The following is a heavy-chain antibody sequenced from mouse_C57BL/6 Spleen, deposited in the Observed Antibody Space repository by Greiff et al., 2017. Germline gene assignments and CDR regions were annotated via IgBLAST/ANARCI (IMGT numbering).Heavy chain of an antibody. Sequence: VQLQQSGTVLARPGASVKMSCKTSGYTFTSYWMHWVKQRPGQGLEWIGAIYPGNSDTSYNQKFKGKAKLTAVTSASTAYMELSSLTNEDSAVYYCTSFYYYGSSGYFDVWGTGTTVTVSS. V-gene: IGHV1-5*01. J-gene: IGHJ1*03. D-gene: IGHD1-1*01. CDR3: TSFYYYGSSGYFDV. CDR2: IYPGNSDT. CDR1: GYTFTSYW.